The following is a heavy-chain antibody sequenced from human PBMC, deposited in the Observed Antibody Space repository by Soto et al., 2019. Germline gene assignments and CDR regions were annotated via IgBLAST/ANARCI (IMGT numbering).Heavy chain of an antibody. CDR3: ARDDPEYSSSSAYYYGMDV. V-gene: IGHV3-33*01. J-gene: IGHJ6*02. CDR2: IWYDGSNK. D-gene: IGHD6-6*01. CDR1: GFTFSSYG. Sequence: GGSLRLSCAASGFTFSSYGMHWVRQAPGKGLEWVAVIWYDGSNKYYADSVKGRFTISRDNSKNTLYLQMNSLRAEDTAVYYCARDDPEYSSSSAYYYGMDVWGQGTTVTVSS.